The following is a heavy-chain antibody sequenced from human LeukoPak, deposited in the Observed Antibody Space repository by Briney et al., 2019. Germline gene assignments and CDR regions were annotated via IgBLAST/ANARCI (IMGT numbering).Heavy chain of an antibody. J-gene: IGHJ1*01. CDR3: AKDGTTVVYAEYFQH. CDR2: ISYDGSNK. CDR1: GFTFSSYG. Sequence: GGSLRLSCAASGFTFSSYGMHWVRQAPGKGLEWVAVISYDGSNKYYADSVKGRFTISRDNSKNTLYLQMNSLRAEDTAVYYCAKDGTTVVYAEYFQHWGQGTLVTVSS. V-gene: IGHV3-30*18. D-gene: IGHD4-23*01.